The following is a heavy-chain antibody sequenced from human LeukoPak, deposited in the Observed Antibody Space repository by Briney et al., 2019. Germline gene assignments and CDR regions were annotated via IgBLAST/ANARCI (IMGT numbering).Heavy chain of an antibody. J-gene: IGHJ2*01. D-gene: IGHD3-22*01. V-gene: IGHV3-30*02. CDR2: IRYDGSNK. Sequence: PGGSLRLSCAASGFTFSSYGMHWVRQAPGKGLGWVAFIRYDGSNKYYADSVKGRFTISRDNSKNTLYLQMNSLRAEDTAVFYCARAPVYYDESRGHLKISNWYLDLWGRGTLVTVSS. CDR3: ARAPVYYDESRGHLKISNWYLDL. CDR1: GFTFSSYG.